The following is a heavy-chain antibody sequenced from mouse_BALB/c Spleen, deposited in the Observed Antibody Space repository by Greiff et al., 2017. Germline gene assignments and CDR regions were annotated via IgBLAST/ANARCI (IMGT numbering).Heavy chain of an antibody. Sequence: QVQLKESGPGLVAPSQSLSITCTVSGFSLTSYGVHWVRQPPGKGLEWLGVIWAGGSTNYNSALMSRLSISKDNSKSQVFLKMNSLQTDDTAMYYCARDKDRYDGIFAYWGQGTLVTVSA. D-gene: IGHD2-14*01. J-gene: IGHJ3*01. CDR2: IWAGGST. V-gene: IGHV2-9*02. CDR3: ARDKDRYDGIFAY. CDR1: GFSLTSYG.